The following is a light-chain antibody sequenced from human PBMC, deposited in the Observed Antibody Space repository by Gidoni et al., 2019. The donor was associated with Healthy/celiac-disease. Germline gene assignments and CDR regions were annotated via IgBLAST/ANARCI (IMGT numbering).Light chain of an antibody. CDR1: SSDVGCYNL. Sequence: QSALTQPASVSGSPGQSSTISCTGTSSDVGCYNLVSWYQQHPGKAPKLMIYEGSKRPSGVSNRFSGSKSGNTASLTISGLQAEDEADYYCCSYAGSSIRFGGGTKLTVL. V-gene: IGLV2-23*01. J-gene: IGLJ2*01. CDR2: EGS. CDR3: CSYAGSSIR.